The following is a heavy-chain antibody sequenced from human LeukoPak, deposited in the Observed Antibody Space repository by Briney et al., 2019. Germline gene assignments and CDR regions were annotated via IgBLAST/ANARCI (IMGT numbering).Heavy chain of an antibody. V-gene: IGHV3-43*02. J-gene: IGHJ5*02. D-gene: IGHD3-10*01. CDR3: AKDLGPYYYGSGSYNWFDP. CDR1: GFTFDDYA. Sequence: PGGSLRLSCAASGFTFDDYAMHWVRQAPGKGLEWVSLISGDGGSTYYAHSVKGRFTISRDNSKNSLYLQMNSLRTEDTALYYCAKDLGPYYYGSGSYNWFDPWGQGTLVTVSS. CDR2: ISGDGGST.